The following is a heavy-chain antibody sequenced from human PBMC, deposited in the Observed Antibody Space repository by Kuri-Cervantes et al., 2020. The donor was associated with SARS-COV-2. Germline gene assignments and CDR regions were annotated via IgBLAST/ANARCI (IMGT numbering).Heavy chain of an antibody. CDR1: GFTFSSYA. CDR2: ISSRSGYI. Sequence: GESLKISCAASGFTFSSYAMNWVRRAPGKGLEWVSSISSRSGYIYYSGSIKGRFTISRDNAKNSPYLQMNSLRPEDTAAYYCAREDGVYDSGERAIIHFDYWGQGALVTVSS. D-gene: IGHD5/OR15-5a*01. J-gene: IGHJ4*02. CDR3: AREDGVYDSGERAIIHFDY. V-gene: IGHV3-21*01.